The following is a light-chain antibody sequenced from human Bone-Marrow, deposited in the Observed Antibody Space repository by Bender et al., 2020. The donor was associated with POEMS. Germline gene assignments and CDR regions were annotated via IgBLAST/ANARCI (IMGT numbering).Light chain of an antibody. CDR3: FSYRSSSTPV. Sequence: QSALTQPASVSGSPGQSITISCTGSSSDIGSHKLVPWYQQNPGKVPKLIIYEVSERPSGVSNRFSGSKSGNTASLTISGLQAADEADYYCFSYRSSSTPVFGGGTRLTVL. CDR1: SSDIGSHKL. CDR2: EVS. J-gene: IGLJ2*01. V-gene: IGLV2-14*02.